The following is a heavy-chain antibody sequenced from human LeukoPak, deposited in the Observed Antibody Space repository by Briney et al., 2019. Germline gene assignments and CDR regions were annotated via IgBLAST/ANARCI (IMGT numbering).Heavy chain of an antibody. CDR1: GFTVSSNY. D-gene: IGHD1-26*01. J-gene: IGHJ5*02. CDR3: ARDIATNWFDP. V-gene: IGHV3-66*01. Sequence: GGSLRLSCAASGFTVSSNYMSWVRQAPGKGLEWVSVIYSGGSTYYADSVKGRFTISRDNSKNTLYLQMNSLRAEDTAVYYCARDIATNWFDPWGQGTLVTVSS. CDR2: IYSGGST.